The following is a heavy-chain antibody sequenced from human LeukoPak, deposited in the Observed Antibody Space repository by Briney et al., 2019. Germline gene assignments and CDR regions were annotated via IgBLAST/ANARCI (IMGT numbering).Heavy chain of an antibody. CDR3: ARTITMVRGGYWYFDL. CDR1: GGSISSGSYY. CDR2: TYHSGST. V-gene: IGHV4-30-2*02. D-gene: IGHD3-10*01. Sequence: PSQTLSLTCTVSGGSISSGSYYWSWIRQPAGKGLEWIGYTYHSGSTYYNPSLKSRVTISVDRSKNQFSLKLSSVTAADTAVYYCARTITMVRGGYWYFDLWGRGTLVTVSS. J-gene: IGHJ2*01.